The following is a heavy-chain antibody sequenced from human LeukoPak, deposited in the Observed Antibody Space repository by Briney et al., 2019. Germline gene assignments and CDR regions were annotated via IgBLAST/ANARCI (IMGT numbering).Heavy chain of an antibody. Sequence: GGSLRLSCAASGFTFRTYAMSWVRQAPGKGLEWVSGISDSGDGTYYAESVKGRFTISRDNSKNTLYLQMNSLRVEDTAVYYCAKDPLDYGDYPDYWGQGTLVTVSS. CDR2: ISDSGDGT. D-gene: IGHD4-17*01. J-gene: IGHJ4*02. V-gene: IGHV3-23*01. CDR3: AKDPLDYGDYPDY. CDR1: GFTFRTYA.